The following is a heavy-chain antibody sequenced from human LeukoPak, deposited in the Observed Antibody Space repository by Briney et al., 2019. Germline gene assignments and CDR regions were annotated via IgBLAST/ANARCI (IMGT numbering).Heavy chain of an antibody. D-gene: IGHD3-22*01. V-gene: IGHV1-69*06. Sequence: ASVKVSCKASGGTFSSYAISWVRQAPGQGLEWMGGIILIFGTANYAQKFQGRVTITADKSTSTAYMELSSLRSEDTAVYYCASSVVVISRGYWYFDLWGRGTLVTVSA. CDR1: GGTFSSYA. CDR2: IILIFGTA. J-gene: IGHJ2*01. CDR3: ASSVVVISRGYWYFDL.